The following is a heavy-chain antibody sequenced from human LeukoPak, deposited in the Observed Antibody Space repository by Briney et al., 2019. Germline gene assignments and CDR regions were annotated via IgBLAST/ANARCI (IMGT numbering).Heavy chain of an antibody. D-gene: IGHD2-2*03. J-gene: IGHJ3*02. CDR2: ISDDGSNK. V-gene: IGHV3-30*04. Sequence: GRSLRLSCAASGFTFSSYAMHWVRQAPGKGLEWVAVISDDGSNKYYADSMKGRFTISRDNSKNTLYLQMNSLRAEDTAVYYCARVDDLDAFDIWGQGTMVTVPS. CDR3: ARVDDLDAFDI. CDR1: GFTFSSYA.